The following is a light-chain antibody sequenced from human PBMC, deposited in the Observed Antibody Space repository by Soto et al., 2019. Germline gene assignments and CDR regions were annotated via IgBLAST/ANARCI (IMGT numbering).Light chain of an antibody. V-gene: IGKV3-20*01. J-gene: IGKJ1*01. CDR1: QSVSSSY. CDR2: DAS. CDR3: HHYGSSAWT. Sequence: IVLTQSPGTLSLSPGERATLSCRASQSVSSSYLAWYQQKPGQAPRLLIYDASRRATGTPDRFGGSGSGTDFTLAISRLEPEDFAVYYCHHYGSSAWTFGQGTKVDI.